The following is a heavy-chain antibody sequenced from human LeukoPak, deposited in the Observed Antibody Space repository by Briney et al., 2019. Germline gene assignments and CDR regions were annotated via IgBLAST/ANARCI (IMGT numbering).Heavy chain of an antibody. J-gene: IGHJ3*02. CDR1: GFTFSDHY. V-gene: IGHV3-72*01. CDR2: TRNKANSYTT. CDR3: ARGGTNSGSYSNRDAFDI. Sequence: GGSLRLSCAASGFTFSDHYMDWVRQAPGKGLEWVGRTRNKANSYTTEYAASVKGRFTISRDDSKNSLYLQMNSLKTEDTAVYYCARGGTNSGSYSNRDAFDIWGQGTMVTVSS. D-gene: IGHD1-26*01.